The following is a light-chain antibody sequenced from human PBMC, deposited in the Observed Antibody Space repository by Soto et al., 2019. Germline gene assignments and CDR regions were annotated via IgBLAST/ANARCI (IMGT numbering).Light chain of an antibody. V-gene: IGKV3D-15*01. Sequence: EIVMTQSPATLSVSPGERATLSCRASQSVSSNLAWYQQKPGQAPRLLIYGASTRATGIPARFGGSGSGTKFTLTISSLQYEDFAVYYCQQYNNWPPLTFGEGTKVEIK. CDR3: QQYNNWPPLT. CDR1: QSVSSN. J-gene: IGKJ4*01. CDR2: GAS.